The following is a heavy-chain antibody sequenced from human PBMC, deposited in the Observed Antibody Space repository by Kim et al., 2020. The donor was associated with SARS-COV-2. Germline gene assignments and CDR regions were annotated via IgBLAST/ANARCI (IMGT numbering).Heavy chain of an antibody. CDR3: ARDTDTAMVRGLLDY. CDR1: GGTFSSYA. Sequence: SVKVSCKASGGTFSSYAISWVRQAPGQGLEWMGRIIPILGIANYAQKFQGRVTITADKSTSTAYMELSSLRSEDTAVYYCARDTDTAMVRGLLDYWGQGTLVTVSS. V-gene: IGHV1-69*04. CDR2: IIPILGIA. J-gene: IGHJ4*02. D-gene: IGHD5-18*01.